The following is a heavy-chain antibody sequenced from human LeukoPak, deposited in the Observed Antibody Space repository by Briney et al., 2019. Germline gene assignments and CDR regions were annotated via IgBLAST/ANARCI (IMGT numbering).Heavy chain of an antibody. D-gene: IGHD3-16*01. Sequence: ASVKVSCKASGYTFTSYGISWVRQAPGQGLEWMGWINTNTENPTYAQGFTGRFVFSLDTSVSTAYLQISSLKAEDTAVYYCARDQVPYDYVWGSDFDYWGQGTLVTVSS. CDR1: GYTFTSYG. V-gene: IGHV7-4-1*02. J-gene: IGHJ4*02. CDR3: ARDQVPYDYVWGSDFDY. CDR2: INTNTENP.